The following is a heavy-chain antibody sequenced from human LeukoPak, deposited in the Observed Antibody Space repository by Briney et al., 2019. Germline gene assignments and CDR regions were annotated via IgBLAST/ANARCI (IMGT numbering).Heavy chain of an antibody. CDR2: IYYSGST. CDR1: GGSISSSSYY. V-gene: IGHV4-39*07. J-gene: IGHJ4*02. CDR3: ARNPSPYYYGSGSAFDY. D-gene: IGHD3-10*01. Sequence: SETLSLTCTVSGGSISSSSYYWGWIRQPPGKGLEWIGSIYYSGSTYYNPSLKSRVTISVGTSKNQFSLKLSSVTPADTAVYYCARNPSPYYYGSGSAFDYWGQGTLVTVSS.